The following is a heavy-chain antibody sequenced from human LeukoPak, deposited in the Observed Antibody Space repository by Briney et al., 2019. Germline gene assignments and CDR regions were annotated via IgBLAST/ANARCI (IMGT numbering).Heavy chain of an antibody. V-gene: IGHV3-30*04. CDR1: GFTFSSYA. J-gene: IGHJ4*02. Sequence: GGSLRLSCAASGFTFSSYAMHWVRQAPGKGLEWVAVISYDGSNKYYADSVKGRFTISRDNSKNTLYLQMNSLRAEDTAVYYCARDSDPSRDNWNYRYFDYWGQGTLVTVSS. CDR2: ISYDGSNK. D-gene: IGHD1-7*01. CDR3: ARDSDPSRDNWNYRYFDY.